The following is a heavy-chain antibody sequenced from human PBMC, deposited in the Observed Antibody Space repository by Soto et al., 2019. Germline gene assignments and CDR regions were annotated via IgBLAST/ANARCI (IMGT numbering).Heavy chain of an antibody. CDR2: IRQDGSDK. CDR1: GIAFSNYW. D-gene: IGHD1-26*01. J-gene: IGHJ3*02. CDR3: GRDPTWDDDAFDI. V-gene: IGHV3-7*01. Sequence: GGPLRLSGAASGIAFSNYWMAWVRQAPGKGREWVANIRQDGSDKYYVDSVKGRYTISKDNAKNSLYLQMKRLRAADTAMSYCGRDPTWDDDAFDIWGQGTMVTVSS.